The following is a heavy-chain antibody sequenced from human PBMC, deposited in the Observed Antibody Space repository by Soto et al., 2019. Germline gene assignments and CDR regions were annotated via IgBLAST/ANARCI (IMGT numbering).Heavy chain of an antibody. D-gene: IGHD3-16*01. CDR1: GYSFSNNG. J-gene: IGHJ3*02. Sequence: QVRLVQSGPEVRKPGASVKVSCKASGYSFSNNGISWVRQAPGQGLEWMAWINASTGNTDYAQKFQGRVIVTIDTSTNIAYLDLRVLRFDDTAVFYCARHYGIENAFDIWGQGTTIIVSS. CDR2: INASTGNT. V-gene: IGHV1-18*04. CDR3: ARHYGIENAFDI.